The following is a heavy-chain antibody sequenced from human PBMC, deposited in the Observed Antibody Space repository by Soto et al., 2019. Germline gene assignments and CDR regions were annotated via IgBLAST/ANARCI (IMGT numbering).Heavy chain of an antibody. CDR1: GGSVSSGDYY. V-gene: IGHV4-30-4*01. CDR3: ARNTVVVVAKPDFDWFDP. D-gene: IGHD2-15*01. CDR2: IYYSGST. Sequence: SETLSLTCTVSGGSVSSGDYYWSWIRQPPGKGLEWLGYIYYSGSTYYNPSLRSRVTMSIDTSKNQVSLKMRSVTAADTALYYCARNTVVVVAKPDFDWFDPWGQGTLVTVSS. J-gene: IGHJ5*02.